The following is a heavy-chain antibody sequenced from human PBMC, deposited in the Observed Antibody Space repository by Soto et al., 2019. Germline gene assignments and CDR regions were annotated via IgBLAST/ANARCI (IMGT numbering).Heavy chain of an antibody. CDR2: ISYDGSNK. CDR3: AKGFSYSVIDY. Sequence: QVQLVESGGDVVQPGRSLRLSCAASGFTFSTYGMHWVRQAPGEGLEWVAVISYDGSNKYYADSVKGRFTISRDNSKNTLYLQMSSLRAEDTAVYYCAKGFSYSVIDYWGQGTLVTVSS. D-gene: IGHD5-18*01. J-gene: IGHJ4*02. V-gene: IGHV3-30*18. CDR1: GFTFSTYG.